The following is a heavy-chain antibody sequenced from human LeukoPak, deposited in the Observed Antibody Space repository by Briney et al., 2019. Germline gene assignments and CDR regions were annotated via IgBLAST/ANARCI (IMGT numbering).Heavy chain of an antibody. CDR2: INPNSGGT. J-gene: IGHJ4*02. CDR3: ARDAGSSDSFEY. V-gene: IGHV1-2*02. Sequence: ASVKVSCKASGYTFTGYYMHWVRQAPGQGLEWMGWINPNSGGTNYAQKFQGRVTMTRDTSISTAYMELSRLRSDDTAVYYCARDAGSSDSFEYWGQGTLVTVSS. CDR1: GYTFTGYY. D-gene: IGHD2-2*01.